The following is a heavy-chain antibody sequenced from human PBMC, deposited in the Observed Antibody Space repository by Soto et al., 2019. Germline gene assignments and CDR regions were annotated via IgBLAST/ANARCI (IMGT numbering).Heavy chain of an antibody. CDR3: ARQYDILTGYRYFDY. D-gene: IGHD3-9*01. CDR2: IYYSGST. Sequence: QVQLQESGPGLVKPSQTLSLTCTVSGGSISSGGYYWSWIRQHPGKGLEWIGYIYYSGSTYYNPTLKSRVTLSVDTSKNQFSLKLSSVTAADTAVYYCARQYDILTGYRYFDYWGQGTLVTVSS. CDR1: GGSISSGGYY. J-gene: IGHJ4*02. V-gene: IGHV4-31*03.